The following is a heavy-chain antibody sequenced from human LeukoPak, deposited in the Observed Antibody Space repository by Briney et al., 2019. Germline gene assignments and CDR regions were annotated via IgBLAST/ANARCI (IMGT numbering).Heavy chain of an antibody. CDR2: IYYSGGT. Sequence: KPSETLSLTCTVSGGSVSSGSYYWSWIRQPPGKGLEWIGYIYYSGGTNYNPSLKSRVTISVDTSKNQFSLKLSSVTAADTAVYYCARVPTSIVVVTAIPAYAFDIWGQGTMVTVSS. CDR1: GGSVSSGSYY. V-gene: IGHV4-61*01. D-gene: IGHD2-21*02. J-gene: IGHJ3*02. CDR3: ARVPTSIVVVTAIPAYAFDI.